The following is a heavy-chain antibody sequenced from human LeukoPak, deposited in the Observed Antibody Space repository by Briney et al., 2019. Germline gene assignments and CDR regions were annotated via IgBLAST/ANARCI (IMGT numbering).Heavy chain of an antibody. Sequence: PGGSLRLSCAASGFTFSDYGMHWVRQAPGKGLEWVAFTRYDGAIHHYRGSVEGRFIISRDNSMNTLYLQMNSLRTGDTAVYYCVKDQAGGWGQGTLVTVSA. D-gene: IGHD6-19*01. CDR2: TRYDGAIH. CDR1: GFTFSDYG. CDR3: VKDQAGG. V-gene: IGHV3-30*02. J-gene: IGHJ4*02.